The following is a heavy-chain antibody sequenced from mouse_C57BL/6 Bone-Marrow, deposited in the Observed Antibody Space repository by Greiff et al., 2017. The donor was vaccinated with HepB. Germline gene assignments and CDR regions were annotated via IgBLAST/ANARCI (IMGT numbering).Heavy chain of an antibody. CDR2: SRNKANDYTT. CDR1: GFTFSDFY. V-gene: IGHV7-1*01. Sequence: EVQLVESGGGLVQSGRSLRLSCATSGFTFSDFYMEWVRQAPGKGLEWIAASRNKANDYTTEYSASVKGRFIVSRDTSRSILYLQMNALRAEDTAIYYCARDAGLRDWYFEVWGTGTTVTVSS. CDR3: ARDAGLRDWYFEV. D-gene: IGHD2-4*01. J-gene: IGHJ1*03.